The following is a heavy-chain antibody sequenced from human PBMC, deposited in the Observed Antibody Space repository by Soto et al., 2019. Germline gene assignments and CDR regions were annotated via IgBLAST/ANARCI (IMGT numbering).Heavy chain of an antibody. CDR3: ARDRKIRGVIGYFDY. V-gene: IGHV3-33*01. J-gene: IGHJ4*02. D-gene: IGHD3-16*02. Sequence: QVQLVESGGGVVQPGRSLRLSCAASGFTFSSYGMHWVRQAPGKGLEWVAVIWYDGSNKYYADSVKGRFTISRDNSKNTLYLKMNSRRAEDTAVYSCARDRKIRGVIGYFDYWGQGTLVTVSS. CDR1: GFTFSSYG. CDR2: IWYDGSNK.